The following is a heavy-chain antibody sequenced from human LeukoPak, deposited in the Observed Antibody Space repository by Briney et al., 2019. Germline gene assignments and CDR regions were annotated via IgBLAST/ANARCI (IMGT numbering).Heavy chain of an antibody. CDR1: GFTFSSYG. CDR2: ISYDGSNT. D-gene: IGHD3-10*01. CDR3: AEDSYLYGSGSDYYYMDV. Sequence: PGGSLRLSCAASGFTFSSYGMHWVRQAPGKGLDWVAVISYDGSNTYYADSVKGRFTISRDNSKNTLYLQMNSLRAEDTAVYYCAEDSYLYGSGSDYYYMDVWGKGTTVTVSS. J-gene: IGHJ6*03. V-gene: IGHV3-30*18.